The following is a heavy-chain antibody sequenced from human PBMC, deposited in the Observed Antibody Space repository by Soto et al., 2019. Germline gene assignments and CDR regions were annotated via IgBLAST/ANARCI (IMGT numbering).Heavy chain of an antibody. CDR1: GASISTYY. Sequence: PSETLSLTCTVSGASISTYYWSWIRQPAGKGLEWIGYIYYSGSTYYNPSLKSRVTISVDTSKNQFSLKLSSVTAADTAVYYCARDLSPYGSGVEDAFDIWGQGTMVTVSS. CDR3: ARDLSPYGSGVEDAFDI. CDR2: IYYSGST. J-gene: IGHJ3*02. D-gene: IGHD3-10*01. V-gene: IGHV4-59*06.